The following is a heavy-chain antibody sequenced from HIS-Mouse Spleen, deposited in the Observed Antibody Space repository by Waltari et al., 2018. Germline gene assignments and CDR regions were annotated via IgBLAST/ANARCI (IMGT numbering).Heavy chain of an antibody. CDR3: ARGSSSFPDY. V-gene: IGHV3-21*01. D-gene: IGHD6-6*01. CDR1: GFPFSRYS. Sequence: EVQLVESGGGLVKPGGSLRLSCAASGFPFSRYSMTWVRQAPGKGLEWVSSISSSSSYIYYADSVKGRFTISRDNAKNSLYLQMNSLRAEDTAVYYCARGSSSFPDYWGQGTLVTVSS. CDR2: ISSSSSYI. J-gene: IGHJ4*02.